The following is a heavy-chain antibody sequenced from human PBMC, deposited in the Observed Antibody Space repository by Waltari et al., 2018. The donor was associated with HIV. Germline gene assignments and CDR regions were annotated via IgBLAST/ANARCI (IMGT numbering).Heavy chain of an antibody. Sequence: EVQLVQSGGGLIKPGGSLTHSCAASGFIVHRTYMNWVRQAPGKGLEWVSVIYSGGDTYYADSVQGRFTISRDSSKNTVFLQMNSLRAEDTAVYYCAREGDSSVYFDYWGQGILVSVSS. V-gene: IGHV3-53*01. D-gene: IGHD3-22*01. CDR2: IYSGGDT. J-gene: IGHJ4*02. CDR1: GFIVHRTY. CDR3: AREGDSSVYFDY.